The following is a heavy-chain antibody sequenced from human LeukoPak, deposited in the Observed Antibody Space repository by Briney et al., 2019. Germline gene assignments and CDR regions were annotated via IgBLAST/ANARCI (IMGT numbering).Heavy chain of an antibody. CDR2: ISGSGGST. CDR1: GFTFNDYY. CDR3: AKDHYGSGSYYLPLDY. Sequence: GGSLRLSCAASGFTFNDYYMSWIRQAPGKGLEWVSAISGSGGSTYYADSVKGRFTISRDNSKNTLYLQMNSLRAEDTAVYYCAKDHYGSGSYYLPLDYWGQGTLVAVSS. D-gene: IGHD3-10*01. V-gene: IGHV3-23*01. J-gene: IGHJ4*02.